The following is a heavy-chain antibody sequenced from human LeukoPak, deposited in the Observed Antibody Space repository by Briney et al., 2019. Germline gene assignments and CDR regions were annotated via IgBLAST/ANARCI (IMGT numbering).Heavy chain of an antibody. V-gene: IGHV3-48*03. CDR1: GFTFSSYE. Sequence: GGSLRLSCAASGFTFSSYEMNWVRQAPGKGLEWVSYISSSGSTIYYADSVKGRFTISRDNAKNSLYLQMNSLRAEDTAVYYCASSRRYCSSTSCPLGVWGQGTLVTVSS. J-gene: IGHJ4*02. D-gene: IGHD2-2*01. CDR3: ASSRRYCSSTSCPLGV. CDR2: ISSSGSTI.